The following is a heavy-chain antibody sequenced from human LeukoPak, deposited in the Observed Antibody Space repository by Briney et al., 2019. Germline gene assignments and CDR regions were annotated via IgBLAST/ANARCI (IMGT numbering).Heavy chain of an antibody. CDR2: IIPIFGIA. V-gene: IGHV1-69*04. CDR1: GGTLSSYA. D-gene: IGHD3-22*01. J-gene: IGHJ4*02. CDR3: ARAGDDSSGYYYYDY. Sequence: ASVKVSCKASGGTLSSYAISWVRQAPGQGLEWMGRIIPIFGIANYAQKFQGRVTITADKSTSTAYMELSSPRSEDTAVYYCARAGDDSSGYYYYDYWGQGTLVTVSS.